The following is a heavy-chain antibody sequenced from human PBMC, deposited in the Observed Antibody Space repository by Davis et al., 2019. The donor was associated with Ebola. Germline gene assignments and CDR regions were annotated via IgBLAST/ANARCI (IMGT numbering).Heavy chain of an antibody. V-gene: IGHV4-34*01. CDR2: INHSGST. Sequence: MPSETLSLTCTVSGGSISTYYWSWIRQPPGKGLEWIGEINHSGSTNYNPSLKSRVTISVDTSKNQFSLKLSSVTAADTAVYYCARFPVVYYYYYGMDVWGQGTTVTVSS. D-gene: IGHD2-15*01. CDR3: ARFPVVYYYYYGMDV. J-gene: IGHJ6*02. CDR1: GGSISTYY.